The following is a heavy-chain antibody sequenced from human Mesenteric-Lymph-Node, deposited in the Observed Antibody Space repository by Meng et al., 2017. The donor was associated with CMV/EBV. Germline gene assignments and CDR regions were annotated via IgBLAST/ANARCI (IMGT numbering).Heavy chain of an antibody. J-gene: IGHJ4*02. D-gene: IGHD3-10*01. CDR2: INPNSGGT. Sequence: YTFNRYAMNWVRQAPGQGLEWMGRINPNSGGTNYAQKCQGRVTMTRDTSISTAYMELSRLRSDDTAVYYCARFGSGITMVRGAMGFDYWGQGTLVTVSS. V-gene: IGHV1-2*06. CDR3: ARFGSGITMVRGAMGFDY. CDR1: YTFNRYA.